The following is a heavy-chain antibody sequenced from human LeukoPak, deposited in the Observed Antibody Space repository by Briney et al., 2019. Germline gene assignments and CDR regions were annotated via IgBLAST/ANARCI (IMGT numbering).Heavy chain of an antibody. CDR1: GGPFSGYY. D-gene: IGHD3-10*01. CDR2: INHSGST. CDR3: ASRSPLTMVRGGISY. Sequence: SETLSLTCAVYGGPFSGYYWSWIRQPPGKGLEWIGEINHSGSTNYNPSLKSRVTISVDTSKNQFSLKLSSVTAADTAVYYCASRSPLTMVRGGISYWGQGTLVTVSS. V-gene: IGHV4-34*01. J-gene: IGHJ4*02.